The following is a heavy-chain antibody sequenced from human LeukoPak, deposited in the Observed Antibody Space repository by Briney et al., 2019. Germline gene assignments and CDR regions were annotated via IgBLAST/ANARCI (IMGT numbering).Heavy chain of an antibody. CDR1: GGSFSGYY. V-gene: IGHV4-34*01. CDR3: ARVRIAAAGTSSRAYYYYGMDV. J-gene: IGHJ6*02. Sequence: SETLSLTCAVYGGSFSGYYWIWIRQPPGKGLEWIGEINHSGSTNYNPSLKSRVTISVDTSKNQFSLKLSSVTAADTAVYYCARVRIAAAGTSSRAYYYYGMDVWGQGTTVTVSS. CDR2: INHSGST. D-gene: IGHD6-13*01.